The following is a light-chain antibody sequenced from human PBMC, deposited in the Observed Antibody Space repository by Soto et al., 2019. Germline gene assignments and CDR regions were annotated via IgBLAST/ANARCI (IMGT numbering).Light chain of an antibody. Sequence: EVLMTHSPATLSVSPCDRATLSFRASQSINSNLAWYQQQPGQAPRLLIYAASTRATAVPDRFSGSGSGTDFTLTITSLQSDDFAVYFCQQYTDWPITFGQGTRLETK. CDR1: QSINSN. J-gene: IGKJ5*01. CDR2: AAS. V-gene: IGKV3-15*01. CDR3: QQYTDWPIT.